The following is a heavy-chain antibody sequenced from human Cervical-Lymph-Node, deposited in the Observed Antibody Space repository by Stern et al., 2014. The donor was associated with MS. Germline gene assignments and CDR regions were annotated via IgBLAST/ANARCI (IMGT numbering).Heavy chain of an antibody. V-gene: IGHV3-33*01. CDR1: GFTFSGYG. Sequence: VQLLESGGGVVQPGKSLRLSCVASGFTFSGYGMHWVRQAPGKGLEWVAFIWSDGSNPSYADSVQGRFTIARDNLQNTLHLHMNNVTAADTARYYCARGRNVGVNYYFDYWGQGSLVTVSS. CDR2: IWSDGSNP. D-gene: IGHD3-16*01. J-gene: IGHJ4*02. CDR3: ARGRNVGVNYYFDY.